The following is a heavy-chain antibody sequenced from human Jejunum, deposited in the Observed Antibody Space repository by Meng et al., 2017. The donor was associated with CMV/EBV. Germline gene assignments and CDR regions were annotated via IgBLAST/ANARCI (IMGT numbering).Heavy chain of an antibody. J-gene: IGHJ6*02. CDR2: INQDGSNR. V-gene: IGHV3-7*01. D-gene: IGHD2-21*01. CDR3: ARQKCGGDSDMDV. CDR1: GFTFSSCG. Sequence: ASGFTFSSCGMSDVRQVPGKGLEWVADINQDGSNRNYVESVKGRFTISRNNAKNSLFLQMDGLRAEDTAVYYCARQKCGGDSDMDVWGQGTTVTVSS.